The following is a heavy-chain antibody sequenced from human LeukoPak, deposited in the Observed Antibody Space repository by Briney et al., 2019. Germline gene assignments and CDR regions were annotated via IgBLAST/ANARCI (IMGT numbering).Heavy chain of an antibody. D-gene: IGHD1-26*01. CDR1: GFTFSNYG. Sequence: GGSLRLSCAASGFTFSNYGMAWVRQVPGRGLEWVSIIYSGGSTFYADSVKGRFTISRDNSKNTLYLQMNSLRAEDTAVYYCARGGSYLSAFDIWGQGTMVTVSS. CDR2: IYSGGST. J-gene: IGHJ3*02. CDR3: ARGGSYLSAFDI. V-gene: IGHV3-53*01.